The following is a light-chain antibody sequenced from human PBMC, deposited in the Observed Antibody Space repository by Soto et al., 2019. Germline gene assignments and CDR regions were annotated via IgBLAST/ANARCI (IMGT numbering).Light chain of an antibody. V-gene: IGKV1-12*01. CDR1: QDISSW. J-gene: IGKJ1*01. Sequence: DIQMTQSPSSVSASVGDSVTITCQASQDISSWLAWYQQKPGRAPSLLIYAASSLQSGVPSRFHGSGSGTDFTLTIDSLQPEDIATYYCQQTHSFPRTFGQGTKVEV. CDR2: AAS. CDR3: QQTHSFPRT.